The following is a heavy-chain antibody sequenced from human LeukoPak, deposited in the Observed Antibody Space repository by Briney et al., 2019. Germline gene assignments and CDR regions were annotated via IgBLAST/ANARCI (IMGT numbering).Heavy chain of an antibody. CDR2: INPSGGST. V-gene: IGHV1-46*01. CDR3: ARDQGYNWNYYYYGMDV. J-gene: IGHJ6*02. CDR1: GYTFTSYY. Sequence: VASVKVSCKASGYTFTSYYMHWVRQAPGQGLEWMGIINPSGGSTSYAQKFQGRVTMTRDTSTSTVYMELSSLRSEDTAVYYCARDQGYNWNYYYYGMDVWGQGTTVTVSS. D-gene: IGHD1-1*01.